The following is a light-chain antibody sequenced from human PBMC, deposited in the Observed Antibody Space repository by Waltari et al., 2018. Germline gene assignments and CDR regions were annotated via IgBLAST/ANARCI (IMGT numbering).Light chain of an antibody. J-gene: IGKJ3*01. CDR2: GAS. CDR3: QQYGSSPLFT. V-gene: IGKV3-20*01. CDR1: QSVASTY. Sequence: EVVLTQSPGTLSLSPGERATLSCRASQSVASTYLAWYQQKPGQAPRLLIYGASSRATGIPDRFSGSASGTDFTLTINRLEPEDSAVYFCQQYGSSPLFTFGPGTKVDI.